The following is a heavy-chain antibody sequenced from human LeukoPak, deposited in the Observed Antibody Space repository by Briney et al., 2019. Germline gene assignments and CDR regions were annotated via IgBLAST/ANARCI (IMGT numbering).Heavy chain of an antibody. CDR2: ISGSGGST. V-gene: IGHV3-23*01. J-gene: IGHJ4*02. CDR1: GFTFSSYA. CDR3: AKDRYYYDSSGYPVDY. D-gene: IGHD3-22*01. Sequence: GGSLRLSCAASGFTFSSYAMSWVRQAPGKGLEWVSAISGSGGSTYYADSVKGRFTISRDNSKNTLYLQMNSLRAEDAAVYYCAKDRYYYDSSGYPVDYWGQGTLVTVSS.